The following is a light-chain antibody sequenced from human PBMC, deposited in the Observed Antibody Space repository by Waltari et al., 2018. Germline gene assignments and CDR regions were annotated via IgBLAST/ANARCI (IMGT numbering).Light chain of an antibody. Sequence: DIVLIQSPLSLSVTPGEPASISCRSSQTLLFVNAYDYLDWYVQKPGHSPQRLITLGSSRAPGVPARFSGSGSGTDFTLEITRVEPEDVGIYYCMQALQPPLSFGGGTRVEI. J-gene: IGKJ4*01. V-gene: IGKV2-28*01. CDR2: LGS. CDR3: MQALQPPLS. CDR1: QTLLFVNAYDY.